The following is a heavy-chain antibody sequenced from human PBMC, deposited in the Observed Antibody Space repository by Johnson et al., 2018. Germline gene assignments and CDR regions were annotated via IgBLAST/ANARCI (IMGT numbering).Heavy chain of an antibody. CDR3: VRDKGRGRTFDF. Sequence: QVQLVQSGGGVVQPGRSLRLSCAASGFTFSSYAMHWVRQAPGKGLEWVAVISYDGSNKYYADSVKGRFTISRDNSKNTLYLQLNSLRAEDTAFYYWVRDKGRGRTFDFWGQGTKVTVSS. V-gene: IGHV3-30-3*01. CDR1: GFTFSSYA. CDR2: ISYDGSNK. D-gene: IGHD1-26*01. J-gene: IGHJ3*01.